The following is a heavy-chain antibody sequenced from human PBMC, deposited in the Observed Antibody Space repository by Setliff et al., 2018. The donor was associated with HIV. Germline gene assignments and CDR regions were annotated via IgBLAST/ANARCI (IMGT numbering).Heavy chain of an antibody. CDR3: ARVPTSSWYVTTQRTKEYFHH. CDR2: IHTSGNA. CDR1: GGSISSGTYF. D-gene: IGHD6-13*01. V-gene: IGHV4-61*09. J-gene: IGHJ1*01. Sequence: SETLSLTCTVSGGSISSGTYFWSWIRQPAGKGLEWIGHIHTSGNANYNPSLNSRVTISVDTSKNHFSLRLSSVTAADTAIYYCARVPTSSWYVTTQRTKEYFHHWGQGTLVTVSS.